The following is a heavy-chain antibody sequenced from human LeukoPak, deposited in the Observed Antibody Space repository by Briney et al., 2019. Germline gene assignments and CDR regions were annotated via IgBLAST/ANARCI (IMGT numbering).Heavy chain of an antibody. J-gene: IGHJ4*02. Sequence: ASLKVSCKASGYTFTSYGISWVRQAPGQGLEWMGWISTYNGKTSYAQNLQGRVTMTTDTSTSTAYMELRSLRSDDTAVYYCARDSSSDSYYDSSGYYCDYWGQGTLVTVSS. V-gene: IGHV1-18*01. CDR1: GYTFTSYG. CDR3: ARDSSSDSYYDSSGYYCDY. D-gene: IGHD3-22*01. CDR2: ISTYNGKT.